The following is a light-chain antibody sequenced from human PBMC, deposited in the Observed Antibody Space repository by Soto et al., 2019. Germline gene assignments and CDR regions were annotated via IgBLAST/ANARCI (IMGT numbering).Light chain of an antibody. Sequence: QSVLTQPPSASGTPGQRVNISCSGSSSNIGSNYVYWYRQFPGPAPKLLIQRNKQRPSGVPARFSGSKSGTSASLAISGLRSEDEADYYCGGWDDSLSGPVFGGGTKLTVL. V-gene: IGLV1-47*01. CDR1: SSNIGSNY. J-gene: IGLJ2*01. CDR2: RNK. CDR3: GGWDDSLSGPV.